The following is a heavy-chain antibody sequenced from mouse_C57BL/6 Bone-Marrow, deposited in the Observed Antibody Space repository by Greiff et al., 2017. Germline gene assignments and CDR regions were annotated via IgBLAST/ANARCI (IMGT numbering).Heavy chain of an antibody. CDR2: IYPRSGNT. CDR3: ARRDYGSVFDY. Sequence: VQLQESGAELARPGASVKLSCKASGYTFTSYGISWVKQRTGQGLEWIGEIYPRSGNTYYNEKFKGKATLTADKSSSTTYMELRSLTSEDSAVYFCARRDYGSVFDYWGQGTTLTVSS. V-gene: IGHV1-81*01. J-gene: IGHJ2*01. D-gene: IGHD1-1*01. CDR1: GYTFTSYG.